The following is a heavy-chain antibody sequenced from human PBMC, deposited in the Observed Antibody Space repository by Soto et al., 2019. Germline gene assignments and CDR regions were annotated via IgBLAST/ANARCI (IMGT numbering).Heavy chain of an antibody. CDR2: MNPNSGNT. V-gene: IGHV1-8*01. D-gene: IGHD4-17*01. CDR3: ARGVKSGRYYYYYHYMDV. Sequence: GASVKVSCKASGYTFTSYDINWVRQATGQGLEWMGWMNPNSGNTGYAQKFQGRVTMTRNTSISTAYMELSSLRSEDTAVYYCARGVKSGRYYYYYHYMDVWGKGTTVTVSS. J-gene: IGHJ6*03. CDR1: GYTFTSYD.